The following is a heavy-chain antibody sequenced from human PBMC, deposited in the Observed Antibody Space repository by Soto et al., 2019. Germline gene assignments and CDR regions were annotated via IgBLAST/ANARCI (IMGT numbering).Heavy chain of an antibody. CDR2: ISGSGGST. V-gene: IGHV3-23*01. D-gene: IGHD4-17*01. J-gene: IGHJ5*02. CDR3: AKHYGDYSNNWFDP. CDR1: GFTFSSFA. Sequence: GGSLRLSCAASGFTFSSFAMSWVRQAPGKGLEWVSAISGSGGSTYYADSVKGRFTISRDNSKNTLYLQMNSLRAEDTAVYYCAKHYGDYSNNWFDPWGQGTLVTAPQ.